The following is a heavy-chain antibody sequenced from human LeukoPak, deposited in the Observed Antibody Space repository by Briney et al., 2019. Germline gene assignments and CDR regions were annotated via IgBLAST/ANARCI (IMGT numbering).Heavy chain of an antibody. Sequence: SETLSLTCAVYGGSFSGYYWSWIRQPPGKGLEWIGEINHSGSTNYNPSLKSRATISVDTSKNQFSLKLSSVTAADTAVYYCARAIRRGYPVSTDYWGQRTLVTVSS. CDR3: ARAIRRGYPVSTDY. CDR1: GGSFSGYY. V-gene: IGHV4-34*01. CDR2: INHSGST. J-gene: IGHJ4*02. D-gene: IGHD3-22*01.